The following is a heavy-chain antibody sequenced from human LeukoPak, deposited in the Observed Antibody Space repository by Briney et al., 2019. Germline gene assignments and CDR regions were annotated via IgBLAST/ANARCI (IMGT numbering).Heavy chain of an antibody. CDR1: GYTFTGYY. CDR3: ARGRTAMDADYYYYGMDV. CDR2: INPNSGGT. J-gene: IGHJ6*02. Sequence: ASVKVSCKASGYTFTGYYMHWVRQAPGQGLEWMGWINPNSGGTNYAQKFRGRVTMTRGTSISTAYMELSRLRSDDTAVYYCARGRTAMDADYYYYGMDVWGQGTTVTVSS. D-gene: IGHD5-18*01. V-gene: IGHV1-2*02.